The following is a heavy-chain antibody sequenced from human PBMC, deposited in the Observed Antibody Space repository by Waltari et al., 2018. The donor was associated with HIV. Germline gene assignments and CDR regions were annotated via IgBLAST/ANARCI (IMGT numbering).Heavy chain of an antibody. Sequence: QVQLVQSGAEVKKPGASVKVSCKASGYTFTGYYMHWVRQAPGQGLEWMGWINPNRGGTNCAQEFQGRVTRTRDTAISTAYMELGRLRADDTAVYYWARGAQWLVMGPWFDPWGQGTLVTVSS. V-gene: IGHV1-2*02. J-gene: IGHJ5*02. CDR2: INPNRGGT. D-gene: IGHD6-19*01. CDR1: GYTFTGYY. CDR3: ARGAQWLVMGPWFDP.